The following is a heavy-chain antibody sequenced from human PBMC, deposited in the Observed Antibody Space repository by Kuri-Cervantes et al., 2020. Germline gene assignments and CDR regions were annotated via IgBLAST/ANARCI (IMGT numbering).Heavy chain of an antibody. Sequence: GESPKISCAASGFTFSSYGMHWVRQAPGKGLEWVAVIWYDGSNKYYADSVKGRFTISRDNSKNTLYLQMNSLRAEDTAVYYCARDPRLGPGSGSLWRRDFAEDGMDVWGQGTTVTVSS. CDR2: IWYDGSNK. J-gene: IGHJ6*02. CDR1: GFTFSSYG. CDR3: ARDPRLGPGSGSLWRRDFAEDGMDV. D-gene: IGHD3-10*01. V-gene: IGHV3-33*08.